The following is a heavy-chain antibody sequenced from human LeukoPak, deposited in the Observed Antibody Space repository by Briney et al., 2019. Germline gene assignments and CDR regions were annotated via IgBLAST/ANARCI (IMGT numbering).Heavy chain of an antibody. CDR3: ARAFYDFWSGYPGGMDV. J-gene: IGHJ6*02. CDR1: GGSSSGYY. V-gene: IGHV4-34*01. CDR2: INHSGST. D-gene: IGHD3-3*01. Sequence: SETLSLTCAVYGGSSSGYYWSWIRQPPGKGLEWIGEINHSGSTNYNPSLKSRVTISVDTSKNQFSLKLSSVTAADTAVYYCARAFYDFWSGYPGGMDVWGQGTTVTVSS.